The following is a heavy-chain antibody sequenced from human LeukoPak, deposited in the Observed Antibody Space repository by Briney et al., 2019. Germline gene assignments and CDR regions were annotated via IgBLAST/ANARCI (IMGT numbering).Heavy chain of an antibody. J-gene: IGHJ1*01. CDR3: ARATMIGLSRYFQH. Sequence: PGGSLRLSCAASGFTFRDYYMSWIRQAPGKGLEWVSYISSSGSTIYYADSVKGRFTISRDNAKNSLYLQMNSLRAEDTAVYYCARATMIGLSRYFQHWGQGTLVTVSS. CDR1: GFTFRDYY. CDR2: ISSSGSTI. V-gene: IGHV3-11*04. D-gene: IGHD3-22*01.